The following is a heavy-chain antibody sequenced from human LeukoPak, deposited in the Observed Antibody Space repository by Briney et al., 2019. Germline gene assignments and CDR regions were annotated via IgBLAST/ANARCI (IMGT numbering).Heavy chain of an antibody. V-gene: IGHV3-7*03. CDR1: GFTFINYW. CDR3: ARDSSLTGDRRWFDP. J-gene: IGHJ5*02. Sequence: GGSLRLSCAASGFTFINYWMTWVRQGPGRGLEWVANVKHDGSEKNYVGSVKGRFTISRDNAKNSLYLQMNSLRAEDTAVYYCARDSSLTGDRRWFDPWGQGTLVTVSS. D-gene: IGHD7-27*01. CDR2: VKHDGSEK.